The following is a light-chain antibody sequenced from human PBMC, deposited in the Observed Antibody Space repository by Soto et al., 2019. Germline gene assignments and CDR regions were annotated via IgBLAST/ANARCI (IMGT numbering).Light chain of an antibody. CDR1: SSNIGGNS. V-gene: IGLV1-51*01. J-gene: IGLJ1*01. CDR3: GSWDSSLSAYV. CDR2: DDN. Sequence: QSVLTQPPSVSAAPGQKVTISCSVSSSNIGGNSVSWYQQLPGTAPKLLIYDDNKRPSGIPDRFSGSKSGTSATLGITGFQTEDEADYYCGSWDSSLSAYVFGNGTKVTAL.